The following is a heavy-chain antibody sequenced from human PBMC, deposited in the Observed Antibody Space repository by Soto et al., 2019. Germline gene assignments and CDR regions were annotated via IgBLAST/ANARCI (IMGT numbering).Heavy chain of an antibody. V-gene: IGHV2-26*01. CDR2: IFSNDEK. J-gene: IGHJ4*02. CDR3: ARIFVAFWSGDPSYFDY. Sequence: QVTLTESGPVLVKPTETLTLTCTASGFSLSNARMGVSWIRQPPGKALEWLAHIFSNDEKSYSTSLKSRLTISKNTTKSQVVHTMTNMDPVDTATSYCARIFVAFWSGDPSYFDYWGQGTLVTVSS. D-gene: IGHD3-3*01. CDR1: GFSLSNARMG.